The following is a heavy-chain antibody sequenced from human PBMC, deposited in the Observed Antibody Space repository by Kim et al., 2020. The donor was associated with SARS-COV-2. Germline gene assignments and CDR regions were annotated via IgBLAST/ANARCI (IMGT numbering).Heavy chain of an antibody. CDR3: ASLPLYCTSTSCYTSNSLDV. Sequence: GGSLRLSCAASGFTFSDYGLHWVRQAPGKGLEWVAVISYDRSNEYYADSVKGRFTISRDNSRGTLYLQINSLRPEDTAVYYCASLPLYCTSTSCYTSNSLDVWGQGTTVTVSS. D-gene: IGHD2-2*01. CDR1: GFTFSDYG. J-gene: IGHJ6*02. V-gene: IGHV3-30-3*01. CDR2: ISYDRSNE.